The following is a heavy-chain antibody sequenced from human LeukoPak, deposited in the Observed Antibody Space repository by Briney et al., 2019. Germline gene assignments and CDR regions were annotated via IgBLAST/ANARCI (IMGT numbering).Heavy chain of an antibody. J-gene: IGHJ4*02. Sequence: FXXYYWSWIRQPPGKGLEWIGEINHSGSTNYNPSLKSRVTISVDTSKNQFSLKLSSVTAADTAVYYCARRGYYDILTGYHSWGQGTLVTVSS. V-gene: IGHV4-34*01. D-gene: IGHD3-9*01. CDR3: ARRGYYDILTGYHS. CDR1: FXXYY. CDR2: INHSGST.